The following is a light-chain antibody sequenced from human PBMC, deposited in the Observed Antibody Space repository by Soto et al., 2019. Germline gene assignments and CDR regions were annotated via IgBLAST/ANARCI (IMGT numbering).Light chain of an antibody. J-gene: IGLJ1*01. V-gene: IGLV2-14*02. CDR1: VGL. CDR3: SSYSSSSTFYV. CDR2: DDT. Sequence: QSVLTQPASVSGSPGQSITISCTGTVGLVSWHQQHPGKVPKLIIYDDTKRPSGVSNRFSGSKSGNTASLTISGLQAEDEADYFCSSYSSSSTFYVFGTGTKVTVL.